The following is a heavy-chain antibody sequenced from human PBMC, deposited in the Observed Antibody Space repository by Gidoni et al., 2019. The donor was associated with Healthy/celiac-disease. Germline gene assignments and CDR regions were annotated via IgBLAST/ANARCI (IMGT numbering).Heavy chain of an antibody. Sequence: QLQQQESGPGLVKPSETLSLTCTVSGGSISSSSYYWGWIRQPPGKGLEWIGSIYYSGSTYYNPSLKSRVTISVDTSKNQFSLKLSSVTAADTAVYYCASPYVLPNSGYYNPTFDYWGQGTLVTVSS. J-gene: IGHJ4*02. CDR1: GGSISSSSYY. V-gene: IGHV4-39*07. D-gene: IGHD3-3*01. CDR2: IYYSGST. CDR3: ASPYVLPNSGYYNPTFDY.